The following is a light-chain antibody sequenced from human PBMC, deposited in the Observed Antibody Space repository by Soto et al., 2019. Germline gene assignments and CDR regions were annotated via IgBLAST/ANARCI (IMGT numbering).Light chain of an antibody. CDR3: LQDYNFPLT. V-gene: IGKV1-6*01. CDR1: QDIGND. CDR2: AAS. Sequence: AIPMTQSPSSLSASVGDRVTITCRASQDIGNDLAWYQQRPGKAPKLLIYAASSLQSGVPSRFNGSGSGTDFTLTISSLQPGDFATYYCLQDYNFPLTFGGGTKVEIK. J-gene: IGKJ4*01.